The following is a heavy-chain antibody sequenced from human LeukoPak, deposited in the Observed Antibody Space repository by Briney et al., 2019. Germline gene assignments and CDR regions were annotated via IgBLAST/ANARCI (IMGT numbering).Heavy chain of an antibody. Sequence: ASVKVSCKASGYTFTSYVINWVRQAPGQGLEWMGWISPYNGNTNYAQKLQGTVTMTTDTSTSTAYMELRSLRSDDTAVYYCARDWGPYYYGSGSYPDAFDIWGQGTMVTVSS. CDR1: GYTFTSYV. D-gene: IGHD3-10*01. CDR3: ARDWGPYYYGSGSYPDAFDI. V-gene: IGHV1-18*01. CDR2: ISPYNGNT. J-gene: IGHJ3*02.